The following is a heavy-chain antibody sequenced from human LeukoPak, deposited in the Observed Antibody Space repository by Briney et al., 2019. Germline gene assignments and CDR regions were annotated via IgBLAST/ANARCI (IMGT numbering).Heavy chain of an antibody. J-gene: IGHJ5*02. D-gene: IGHD3-22*01. CDR2: FDPEDGET. CDR1: GYTLTELS. Sequence: ASVKVSCKVSGYTLTELSMHWVRQAPGKGLGWMRGFDPEDGETIYAQKFQGRVTMTEDTSTDTAYMELSSLRSEDTAVYYCATTANHDSSGYLFRAWFDPWGQGTLVTVSS. CDR3: ATTANHDSSGYLFRAWFDP. V-gene: IGHV1-24*01.